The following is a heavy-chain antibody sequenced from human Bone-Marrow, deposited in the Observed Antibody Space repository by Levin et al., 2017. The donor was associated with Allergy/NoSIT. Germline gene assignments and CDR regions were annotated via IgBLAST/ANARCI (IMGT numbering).Heavy chain of an antibody. CDR1: GFTFSSYG. V-gene: IGHV3-30*03. J-gene: IGHJ4*02. CDR2: ISYDGSNK. CDR3: ATVYCSSTSCYTRNFVY. D-gene: IGHD2-2*02. Sequence: PGGSLRLSCAASGFTFSSYGMHWVRQAPGKGLEWVAVISYDGSNKYYADSVKGRFTISRDNSKNTLYLQMNSLRAEDTAVYYCATVYCSSTSCYTRNFVYWGQGTLVTVSS.